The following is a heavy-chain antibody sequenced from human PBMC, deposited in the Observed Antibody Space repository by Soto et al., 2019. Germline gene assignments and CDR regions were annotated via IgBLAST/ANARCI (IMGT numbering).Heavy chain of an antibody. CDR1: GFTFDDYT. Sequence: GGSLSLSCAASGFTFDDYTMHWVRQAPGKGLEWVSLISWDGGSTYYADSVKGRFTISRDNSKNSLYLQMNSLRTEDTAMYYCAKDIRQACSSTSCYEPTTYYYYGMDVWGQGTTVTVSS. J-gene: IGHJ6*02. V-gene: IGHV3-43*01. CDR3: AKDIRQACSSTSCYEPTTYYYYGMDV. CDR2: ISWDGGST. D-gene: IGHD2-2*01.